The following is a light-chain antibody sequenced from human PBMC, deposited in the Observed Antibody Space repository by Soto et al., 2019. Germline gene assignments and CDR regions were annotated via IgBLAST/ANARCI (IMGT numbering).Light chain of an antibody. V-gene: IGKV3-11*01. CDR2: DAS. CDR1: EGVSNY. J-gene: IGKJ4*01. Sequence: EIVLTQFPASLSLSPGETATLSCRASEGVSNYLAWYQQKPGQAPRLLIYDASNRATAIPARFSGSGSGTDSTPTTTSLRPEDSALYFCLQLSHWLTFGGGTKVRSN. CDR3: LQLSHWLT.